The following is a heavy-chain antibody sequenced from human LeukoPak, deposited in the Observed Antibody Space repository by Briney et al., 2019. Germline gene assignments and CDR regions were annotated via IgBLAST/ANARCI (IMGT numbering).Heavy chain of an antibody. CDR3: VRDYYGSGNFDY. J-gene: IGHJ4*02. CDR2: ISSGSNYI. V-gene: IGHV3-21*01. Sequence: PGGSLRLSCAASGFTFTSYAMNWVRQAPGKGLEWVSSISSGSNYIYHADSVTGRFTISRNNAKNSLYLQMISLRAEDTAVYYCVRDYYGSGNFDYWGQGTLVTVSS. CDR1: GFTFTSYA. D-gene: IGHD3-10*01.